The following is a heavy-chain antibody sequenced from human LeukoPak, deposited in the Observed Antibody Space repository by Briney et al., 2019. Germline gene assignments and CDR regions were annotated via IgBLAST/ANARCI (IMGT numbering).Heavy chain of an antibody. Sequence: GGSLRLSCAASGFTFSSYAMHWVRQAPGKGLEYVSGISSNGGSTYYANSVKGRFTISRDNSKNTLYLQMGSLRAEDMAVYYCARAGLSGWFLYYFDCWGQGTLVTVSS. CDR3: ARAGLSGWFLYYFDC. J-gene: IGHJ4*02. CDR2: ISSNGGST. V-gene: IGHV3-64*01. CDR1: GFTFSSYA. D-gene: IGHD6-19*01.